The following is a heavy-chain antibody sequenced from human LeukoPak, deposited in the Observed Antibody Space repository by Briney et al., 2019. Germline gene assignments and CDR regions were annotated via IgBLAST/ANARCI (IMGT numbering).Heavy chain of an antibody. D-gene: IGHD3-3*01. CDR2: INSDGGST. Sequence: AGGSLRLSCAASGFTLSSYWMHWVRQAPGKGLVWVSRINSDGGSTSYADSVKGRFTISTDNAKNTLYLQMNSLRAEDTAVYYCARAGGFLEWLLADYFDYWGQGTLVTVSS. J-gene: IGHJ4*02. CDR3: ARAGGFLEWLLADYFDY. V-gene: IGHV3-74*01. CDR1: GFTLSSYW.